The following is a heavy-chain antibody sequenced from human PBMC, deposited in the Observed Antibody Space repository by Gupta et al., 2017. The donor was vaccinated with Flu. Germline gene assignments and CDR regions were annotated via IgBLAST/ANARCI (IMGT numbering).Heavy chain of an antibody. J-gene: IGHJ3*02. D-gene: IGHD5-12*01. Sequence: QVQLVQSGAEVKKPGASVKVSCKASGYTFTSYYMHWVRQAPGQGLEWMGIINPSGGSTSYAQKFQGRVTMTRDTSTSTVYMELSSLRSEDTAVYYCARDSVMGGYEYRRGAFDIWGQGTMVTVSS. CDR1: GYTFTSYY. CDR2: INPSGGST. CDR3: ARDSVMGGYEYRRGAFDI. V-gene: IGHV1-46*01.